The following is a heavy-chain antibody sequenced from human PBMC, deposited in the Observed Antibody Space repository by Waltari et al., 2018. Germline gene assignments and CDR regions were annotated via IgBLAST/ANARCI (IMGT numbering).Heavy chain of an antibody. CDR1: VFLLSAYS. J-gene: IGHJ4*02. CDR2: ISRNSGYI. CDR3: ARSRSATSCHDF. D-gene: IGHD2-2*01. V-gene: IGHV3-21*02. Sequence: EVQLVESGGGLVTPGGSLRLSCAASVFLLSAYSISWVRQAPGKGLEWVSSISRNSGYIYYSDSMKGRVTISRDNANNSVFLHLNSLRVEDTALYFCARSRSATSCHDFWGQGTLVTVSS.